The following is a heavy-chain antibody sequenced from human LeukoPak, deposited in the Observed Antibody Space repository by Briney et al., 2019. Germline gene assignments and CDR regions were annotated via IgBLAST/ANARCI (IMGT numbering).Heavy chain of an antibody. D-gene: IGHD2-2*01. CDR3: ARDYCSSTSCLFDY. J-gene: IGHJ4*02. V-gene: IGHV1-2*06. Sequence: GASVKVSCKASGYTFTDYHMHWVRQAPGQGLEWMGRINPNSGDTNYAQKFQGRVTMTRDTSITTAYMELSRLRSDDTAMYYCARDYCSSTSCLFDYWGQGTLVTVSS. CDR2: INPNSGDT. CDR1: GYTFTDYH.